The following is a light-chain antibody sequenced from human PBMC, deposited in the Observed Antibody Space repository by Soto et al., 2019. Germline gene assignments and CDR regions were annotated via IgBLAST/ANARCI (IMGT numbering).Light chain of an antibody. Sequence: EIVLTQSPGTLSLSPGERATLSCRASQSVSSSYLAWYQHKPGQAPRLLIYGASSRATGIPDRFSGRGSGTDFTITISRLEPEDFAVYYCQQYGSSPHTFGQGTKLEIK. V-gene: IGKV3-20*01. J-gene: IGKJ2*01. CDR1: QSVSSSY. CDR2: GAS. CDR3: QQYGSSPHT.